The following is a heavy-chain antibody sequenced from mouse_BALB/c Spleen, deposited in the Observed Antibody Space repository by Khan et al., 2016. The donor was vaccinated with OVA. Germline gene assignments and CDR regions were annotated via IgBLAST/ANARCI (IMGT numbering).Heavy chain of an antibody. Sequence: VQLVESGAELAKPGASVKMSCKASGYTFTTYWMHWVKQRPGQGLEWIGYINPTSGYTDYNDKFKDRATLSADKSSSTAYMQLNSLTSEDSAVYHCTRDRIAYWGQGTTLTVSS. CDR2: INPTSGYT. J-gene: IGHJ2*01. V-gene: IGHV1-7*01. CDR1: GYTFTTYW. CDR3: TRDRIAY.